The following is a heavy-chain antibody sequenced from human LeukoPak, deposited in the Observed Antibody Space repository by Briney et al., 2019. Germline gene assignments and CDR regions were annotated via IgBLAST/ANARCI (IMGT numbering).Heavy chain of an antibody. D-gene: IGHD2-21*01. CDR1: GGSINSNSYY. Sequence: DPSETLSLTCSVSGGSINSNSYYWGWIRQPPGKGLEWIASIYYSGSTYYNPSLKSRVTISVDTSKNQFSLKLSSVTAADTAVYYCARDRSAKQFPIDYWGQGTLVTVSS. CDR2: IYYSGST. V-gene: IGHV4-39*07. J-gene: IGHJ4*02. CDR3: ARDRSAKQFPIDY.